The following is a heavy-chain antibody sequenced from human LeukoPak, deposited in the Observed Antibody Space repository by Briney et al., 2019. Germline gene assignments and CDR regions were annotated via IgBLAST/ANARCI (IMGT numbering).Heavy chain of an antibody. Sequence: GGSLRLSCAASGFSFSGDAIHRVRQAPGKGLEWVALIWSDGSQTKYAGSVKGRFTVSRDNSKNTAFLQMSGLTVEDTAVYYCGGAAGLGNYLIDYWGQGTLVTVSS. V-gene: IGHV3-33*01. CDR1: GFSFSGDA. D-gene: IGHD3-16*01. CDR2: IWSDGSQT. CDR3: GGAAGLGNYLIDY. J-gene: IGHJ4*02.